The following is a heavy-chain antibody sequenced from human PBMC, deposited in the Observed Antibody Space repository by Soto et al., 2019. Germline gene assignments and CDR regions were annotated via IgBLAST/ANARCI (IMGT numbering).Heavy chain of an antibody. J-gene: IGHJ4*02. Sequence: GASVKVSCKASGGTFSSCAISWVRQAPGQGLEWMGCIIPIFGTANYAQKFQGRVTITADKSTSTAYMELSSLRSEDTAVYYGARVSTTVTTANTELDYRGQGTLVTVSS. D-gene: IGHD4-17*01. CDR2: IIPIFGTA. CDR3: ARVSTTVTTANTELDY. CDR1: GGTFSSCA. V-gene: IGHV1-69*06.